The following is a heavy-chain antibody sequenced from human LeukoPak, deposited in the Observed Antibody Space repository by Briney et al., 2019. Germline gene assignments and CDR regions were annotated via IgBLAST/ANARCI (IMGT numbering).Heavy chain of an antibody. V-gene: IGHV1-18*04. CDR2: ISAYNGNT. CDR1: GYTFTSYG. CDR3: ARSSRYQLLYWFDP. Sequence: ASVKVSCKASGYTFTSYGISWVRQAPGQGLEWMGWISAYNGNTNYAQKLQGRVTVTTDTSTSTAYMELRSLRSDDTAVYYCARSSRYQLLYWFDPWGQGTLVTVSS. J-gene: IGHJ5*02. D-gene: IGHD2-2*01.